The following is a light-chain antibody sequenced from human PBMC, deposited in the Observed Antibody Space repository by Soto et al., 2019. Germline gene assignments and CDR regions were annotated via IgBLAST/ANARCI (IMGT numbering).Light chain of an antibody. Sequence: EIVMTQSPATLSVSPGERAALSCRASQSVSSNFAWYQQKPGQAPRLLIYGASTRATDIPARFSGSGSGTELTLTISSLQSEDFAVYYCQQYNNWPYTFGQGTKLEIK. CDR2: GAS. J-gene: IGKJ2*01. CDR1: QSVSSN. CDR3: QQYNNWPYT. V-gene: IGKV3-15*01.